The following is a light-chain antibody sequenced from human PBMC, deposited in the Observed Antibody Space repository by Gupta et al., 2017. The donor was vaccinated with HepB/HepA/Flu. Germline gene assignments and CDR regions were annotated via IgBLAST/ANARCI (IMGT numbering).Light chain of an antibody. V-gene: IGKV4-1*01. CDR2: WAS. J-gene: IGKJ4*01. Sequence: DIVMTQSPDSLAVSLGERATINCKSSQSVLSSSNNKNYLAWYQQRPGQPPKLLIYWASTRESGVPDRFSGSGSGTDFTLTISSLQAEDAAVYYCQQYDSTPLTFGGGTKVEIK. CDR1: QSVLSSSNNKNY. CDR3: QQYDSTPLT.